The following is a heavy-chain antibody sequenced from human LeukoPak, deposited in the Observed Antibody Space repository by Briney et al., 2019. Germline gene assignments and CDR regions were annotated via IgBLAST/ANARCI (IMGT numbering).Heavy chain of an antibody. CDR2: ITASSTAI. D-gene: IGHD3-10*01. CDR3: ARGRSYYGSGSYYFDY. J-gene: IGHJ4*02. Sequence: GGSLRLSCAASGFTFNTYTMNWVRQAPGKGLEWVSSITASSTAIYSADSVKGRFTISRDNSKNTLYLQMNSLRAEDTAVYCCARGRSYYGSGSYYFDYWGQGTLVTVSS. CDR1: GFTFNTYT. V-gene: IGHV3-21*04.